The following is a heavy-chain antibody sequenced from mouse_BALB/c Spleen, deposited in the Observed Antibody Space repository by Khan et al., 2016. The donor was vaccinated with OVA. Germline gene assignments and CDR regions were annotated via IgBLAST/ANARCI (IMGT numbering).Heavy chain of an antibody. CDR2: IYYSGTV. D-gene: IGHD2-1*01. CDR3: ARDYWSLYWFCDV. V-gene: IGHV3-5*02. J-gene: IGHJ1*01. CDR1: GISITSGNYR. Sequence: EVKLLESGPGLVKPSQTVSLTCTVTGISITSGNYRWSWIRQFPGNKLEWIGNIYYSGTVHSNPSLTSRPTITRHTSKNQFFLVMDSRTAGDTATCYCARDYWSLYWFCDVWGEGTTVTVAS.